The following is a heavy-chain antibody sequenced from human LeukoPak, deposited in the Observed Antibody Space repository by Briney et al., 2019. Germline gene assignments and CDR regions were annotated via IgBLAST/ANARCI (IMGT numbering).Heavy chain of an antibody. V-gene: IGHV5-51*03. CDR1: GYSFSSNW. J-gene: IGHJ6*03. D-gene: IGHD3-10*01. Sequence: PGESLKISCKGSGYSFSSNWIGWVRQMPRKGLEWMGIIYPGDSDTRYSPSFQGQVTISADKSISTAYLQWSSLKASDTAMYYCARRYGSGTYRPSPYYYMDVWGKGTTVTVSS. CDR2: IYPGDSDT. CDR3: ARRYGSGTYRPSPYYYMDV.